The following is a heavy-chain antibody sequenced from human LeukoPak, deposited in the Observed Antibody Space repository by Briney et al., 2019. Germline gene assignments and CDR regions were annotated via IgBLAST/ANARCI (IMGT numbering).Heavy chain of an antibody. Sequence: GRSLRLSCAASGFTFSSYGMHWVRQAPGKGLEWVAVISYDGSNKYYADSVKGRFTISRDNSKNTLYLQMNSLRAEDTAVYYCAKEPPSNEDYWGQGTLVTVSS. D-gene: IGHD1-1*01. CDR1: GFTFSSYG. V-gene: IGHV3-30*18. CDR2: ISYDGSNK. CDR3: AKEPPSNEDY. J-gene: IGHJ4*02.